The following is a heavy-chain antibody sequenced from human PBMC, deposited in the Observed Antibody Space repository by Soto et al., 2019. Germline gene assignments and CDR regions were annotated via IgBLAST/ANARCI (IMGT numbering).Heavy chain of an antibody. CDR1: GFTFDDYA. J-gene: IGHJ4*02. D-gene: IGHD4-17*01. CDR2: ISWNSGSI. Sequence: GGSLRLSCAASGFTFDDYAMHWVRQPPGKGLEWVSGISWNSGSIAYADSVKGRFTISRDNAKNSLYLQMNSLRAEDTALYYCAKEAGGGYGEMGYWGQGTLVTVSS. V-gene: IGHV3-9*01. CDR3: AKEAGGGYGEMGY.